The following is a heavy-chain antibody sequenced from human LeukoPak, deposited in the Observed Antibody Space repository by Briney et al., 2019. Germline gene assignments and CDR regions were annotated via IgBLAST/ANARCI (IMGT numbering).Heavy chain of an antibody. CDR2: IKQDGSEK. J-gene: IGHJ6*02. Sequence: PGGSLRLSCAASGFTFSSYWMSRVRQAPGKGLEWVANIKQDGSEKYYVDSVKGRFTISRDNAKNSLYLQMNSLRAEDTAVYYCARVYGGNSGGYYYYYGMDVWGQGTTVTVSS. CDR3: ARVYGGNSGGYYYYYGMDV. D-gene: IGHD4-23*01. CDR1: GFTFSSYW. V-gene: IGHV3-7*04.